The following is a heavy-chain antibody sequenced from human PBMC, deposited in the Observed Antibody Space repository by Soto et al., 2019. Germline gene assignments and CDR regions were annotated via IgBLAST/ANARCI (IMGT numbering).Heavy chain of an antibody. CDR3: AREGGSSGWYGNNWFDP. Sequence: QVQLVQSGAEVKKPGASVKVSCKASGYTFTSYYMHWVRQAPGQGLEWMGIINPSGGSSSYAQKFQGRVTMTRDPSPSTVYMELSSLRSEDTAVYYCAREGGSSGWYGNNWFDPWGQGTLVTVSS. CDR1: GYTFTSYY. V-gene: IGHV1-46*03. J-gene: IGHJ5*02. CDR2: INPSGGSS. D-gene: IGHD6-19*01.